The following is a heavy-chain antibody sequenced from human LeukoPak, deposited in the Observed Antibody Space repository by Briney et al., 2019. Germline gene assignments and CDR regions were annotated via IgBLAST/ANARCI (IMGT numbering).Heavy chain of an antibody. Sequence: SETLSLTCSVSGGSISSGGYYWSWIRQRPGRGLEWIGYIHYSGSTFNNPSLKSRVTISVDTSKNQFSLKLSSVTAADTAVYYCARGGDYYGSGSSLGYWGQGTLVTVSS. V-gene: IGHV4-61*08. J-gene: IGHJ4*02. D-gene: IGHD3-10*01. CDR2: IHYSGST. CDR1: GGSISSGGYY. CDR3: ARGGDYYGSGSSLGY.